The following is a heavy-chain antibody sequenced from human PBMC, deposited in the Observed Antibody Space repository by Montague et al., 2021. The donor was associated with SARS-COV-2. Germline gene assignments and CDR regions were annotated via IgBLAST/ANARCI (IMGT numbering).Heavy chain of an antibody. V-gene: IGHV4-34*01. CDR2: INHSGST. Sequence: SETLSLTCAVYGGSLSGYYWAWIRQTTAKGLEWIGEINHSGSTNYNPSLKSRLTISVDTSKKQFSLKLNSMTAADTAVYYCARGADYDFWSGFLRYKWFDPWGLGTPATVSS. D-gene: IGHD3-3*01. CDR3: ARGADYDFWSGFLRYKWFDP. J-gene: IGHJ5*02. CDR1: GGSLSGYY.